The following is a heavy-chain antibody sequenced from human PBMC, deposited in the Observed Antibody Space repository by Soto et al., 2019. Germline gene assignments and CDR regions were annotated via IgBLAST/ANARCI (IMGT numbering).Heavy chain of an antibody. V-gene: IGHV4-39*01. CDR1: GGSISSSSYY. CDR3: ARLKPHYCSGGSCYRYFDY. D-gene: IGHD2-15*01. Sequence: QLQLQESGPGLVKPSETLSLTCTVSGGSISSSSYYWGWIRQPPGKGLEWIGSIYYSGSTYYNPSLKSRVTISVDTSKNQFSLKLSSVTAADTAVYYCARLKPHYCSGGSCYRYFDYWGQGTLVTVSS. CDR2: IYYSGST. J-gene: IGHJ4*02.